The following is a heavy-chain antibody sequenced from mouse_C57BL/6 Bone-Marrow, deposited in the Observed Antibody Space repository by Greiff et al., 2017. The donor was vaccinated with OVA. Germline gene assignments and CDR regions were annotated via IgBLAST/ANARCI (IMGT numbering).Heavy chain of an antibody. CDR1: GFSFNTYA. CDR2: IRSKSNNYAT. D-gene: IGHD3-3*01. CDR3: VREGLWYFDV. J-gene: IGHJ1*03. Sequence: EVKLQESGGGLVQPKGSLKLSCAASGFSFNTYAMNWVRQAPGKGLEWVARIRSKSNNYATYYADSVKDRFTISRDDSESMLYLQMNNLKTEDTAMYYCVREGLWYFDVWGTGTTVTVSS. V-gene: IGHV10-1*01.